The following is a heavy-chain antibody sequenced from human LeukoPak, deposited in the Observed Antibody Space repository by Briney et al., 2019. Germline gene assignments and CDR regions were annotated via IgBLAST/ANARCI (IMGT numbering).Heavy chain of an antibody. CDR3: AKDLLGHPRPLLCSSTSCYSPFEEDYMDV. CDR2: INPSGGST. D-gene: IGHD2-2*02. V-gene: IGHV1-46*01. CDR1: GYTFTNYY. J-gene: IGHJ6*03. Sequence: ASVKVSCKASGYTFTNYYIHWVRQAPGQGRECMGIINPSGGSTSYAQKFQGRVTMTRDMSTSTVYMELSSLRAEDTAVYYCAKDLLGHPRPLLCSSTSCYSPFEEDYMDVWGKGTTVTISS.